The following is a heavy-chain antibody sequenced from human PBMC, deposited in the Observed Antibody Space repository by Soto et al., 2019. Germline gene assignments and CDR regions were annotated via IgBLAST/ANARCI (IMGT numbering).Heavy chain of an antibody. CDR3: GRGRSGQIVVFY. CDR1: GYTFTSYY. CDR2: IGPESGAT. Sequence: ASVKVSCKASGYTFTSYYMHWVLQAPGQGPEWMGEIGPESGATRYAEKFQGRVTMTRDMTITTVYMELNNLRPDDTAVYYCGRGRSGQIVVFYWGQGTPVTVSS. V-gene: IGHV1-2*02. D-gene: IGHD5-12*01. J-gene: IGHJ4*02.